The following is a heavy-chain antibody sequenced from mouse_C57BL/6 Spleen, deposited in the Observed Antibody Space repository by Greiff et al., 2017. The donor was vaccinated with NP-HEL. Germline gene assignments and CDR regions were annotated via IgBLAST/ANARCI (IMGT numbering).Heavy chain of an antibody. D-gene: IGHD1-1*01. J-gene: IGHJ4*01. CDR1: GYTFTSYG. CDR2: IYPRSGNT. V-gene: IGHV1-81*01. CDR3: ASGAGSPPYYAMDY. Sequence: QVQLQQSGAELARPGASVKLSCKASGYTFTSYGISWVKQRTGQGLEWIGEIYPRSGNTYYNEKFKGKATLTADKSSSTAYMELRSLTSEDSAVYFWASGAGSPPYYAMDYWGQGTSVTVSS.